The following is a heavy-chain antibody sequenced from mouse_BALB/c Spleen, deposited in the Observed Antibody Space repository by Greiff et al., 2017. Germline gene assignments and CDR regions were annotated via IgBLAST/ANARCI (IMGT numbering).Heavy chain of an antibody. V-gene: IGHV5-6-4*01. D-gene: IGHD1-1*01. CDR3: TREDYGSSYRFAY. J-gene: IGHJ3*01. CDR1: GFTFSSYT. CDR2: LSSGGSYT. Sequence: EVMLVESGGGLVKPGGSLKLSCAASGFTFSSYTMSWVRQTPEKRLEWVATLSSGGSYTYYPDSVKGRFTISRDNAKNTLYLQMSSLKSEDTAMYYCTREDYGSSYRFAYWGQGTLVTVSA.